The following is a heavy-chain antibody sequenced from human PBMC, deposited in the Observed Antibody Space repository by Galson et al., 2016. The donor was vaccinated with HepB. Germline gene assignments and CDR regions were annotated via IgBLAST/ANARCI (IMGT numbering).Heavy chain of an antibody. CDR3: ARDGQVATIGDWFDP. D-gene: IGHD5-12*01. V-gene: IGHV3-21*01. Sequence: SLRLSCAASGFTFSSYSMNWVRQAPGKGLEWVSSISSSSSYIYYADSVKGRFTISRDNAKNSLYLQLNSLRAEDTAGYYCARDGQVATIGDWFDPWGRGTLVTVSS. CDR1: GFTFSSYS. CDR2: ISSSSSYI. J-gene: IGHJ5*02.